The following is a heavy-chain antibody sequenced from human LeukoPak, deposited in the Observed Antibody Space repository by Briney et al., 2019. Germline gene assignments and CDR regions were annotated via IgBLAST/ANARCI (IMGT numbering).Heavy chain of an antibody. V-gene: IGHV4-59*01. Sequence: SETLSLTCTVSGGSISNYYWSWIRQPPGKGLEWIGYIYYSGSTNYNPSLKSRFTISVDTSKNQFSLRLSSVTAADTAVYYCARAEYSNYPYYYYYGVDVWGQGTTVTVSS. J-gene: IGHJ6*02. CDR2: IYYSGST. D-gene: IGHD4-11*01. CDR1: GGSISNYY. CDR3: ARAEYSNYPYYYYYGVDV.